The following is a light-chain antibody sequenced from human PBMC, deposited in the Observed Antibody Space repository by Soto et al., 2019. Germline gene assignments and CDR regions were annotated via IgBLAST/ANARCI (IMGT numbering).Light chain of an antibody. CDR3: QQYGSSPGT. Sequence: EIVMTQSPATLSVSPGGRATLSCRASQSVSSNLAWYQQKPGQAPRLLIYDASNRATGIPARFSGGGSGTDFTLTINRLEPEDFAVYCCQQYGSSPGTFGQGTKVDIK. V-gene: IGKV3-20*01. CDR2: DAS. CDR1: QSVSSN. J-gene: IGKJ1*01.